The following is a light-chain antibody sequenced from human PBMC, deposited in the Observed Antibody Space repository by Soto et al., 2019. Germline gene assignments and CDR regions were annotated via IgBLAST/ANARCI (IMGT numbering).Light chain of an antibody. CDR2: GAS. Sequence: EIVMTQSPATLSVSPGERATLSCTASQSVSSNLAWYQQKPGQAPRLLIYGASTRATGIPARFSGSGSGTDFTLTISRLEPEDVAVYYCQQYGSSPPTLGPGTKVDIK. V-gene: IGKV3-15*01. CDR3: QQYGSSPPT. CDR1: QSVSSN. J-gene: IGKJ3*01.